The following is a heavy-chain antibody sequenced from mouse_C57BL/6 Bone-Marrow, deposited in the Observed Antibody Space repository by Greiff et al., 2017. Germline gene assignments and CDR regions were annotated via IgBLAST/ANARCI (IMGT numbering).Heavy chain of an antibody. D-gene: IGHD1-1*01. CDR2: IYPGSGST. J-gene: IGHJ4*01. V-gene: IGHV1-55*01. CDR1: GYTFTSYW. Sequence: QVQLKQPGAELVKPGASVKMSCKASGYTFTSYWITWVKQRPGQGLEWIGDIYPGSGSTNYNEKFKSKATLTVDTSSSTAYMQLSSLTSEDSAVYYCAREYYGSYAMDYWGQGTSVTVSS. CDR3: AREYYGSYAMDY.